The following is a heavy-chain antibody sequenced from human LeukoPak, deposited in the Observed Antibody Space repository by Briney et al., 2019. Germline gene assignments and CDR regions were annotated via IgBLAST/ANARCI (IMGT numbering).Heavy chain of an antibody. CDR3: ARHLDSSSWYRDAFDI. CDR2: IYYGGST. D-gene: IGHD6-13*01. J-gene: IGHJ3*02. Sequence: PSETLSLTCTVSGGSISSYYWSWIRQPPGKGLEWIGYIYYGGSTNYNPSLKSRVTISVDTSKNQFSLKLSSVTAADTAVYYCARHLDSSSWYRDAFDIWGQGTMVTVSS. CDR1: GGSISSYY. V-gene: IGHV4-59*08.